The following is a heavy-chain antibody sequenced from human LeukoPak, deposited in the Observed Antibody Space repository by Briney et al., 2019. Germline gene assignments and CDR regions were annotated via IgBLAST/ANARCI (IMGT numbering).Heavy chain of an antibody. D-gene: IGHD3-16*02. V-gene: IGHV3-23*01. CDR1: GFTFSSYA. Sequence: GGSLRLSCAASGFTFSSYAMSWVRHAPGKGLEWVSAISGSGGSTYYADSVKGRFTISRDNSKNTLYLQMNSLRAEDTAVYYCAKAITFGGVITQDYWGQGTLVTVSS. J-gene: IGHJ4*02. CDR3: AKAITFGGVITQDY. CDR2: ISGSGGST.